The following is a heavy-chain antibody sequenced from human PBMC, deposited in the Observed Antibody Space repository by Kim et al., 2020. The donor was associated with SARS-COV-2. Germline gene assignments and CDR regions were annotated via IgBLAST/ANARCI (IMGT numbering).Heavy chain of an antibody. CDR2: IKQDGSET. V-gene: IGHV3-7*01. D-gene: IGHD2-2*01. J-gene: IGHJ3*01. Sequence: GGSLRLSCVASEFPFSNYWMSWVRQSPGKGLEWVANIKQDGSETYYVDSVKGRFSISRDNAKNSLYLQMNSLKAEDTALYYCARKGCSTARCRDAFDLWGQGTMVTVSS. CDR1: EFPFSNYW. CDR3: ARKGCSTARCRDAFDL.